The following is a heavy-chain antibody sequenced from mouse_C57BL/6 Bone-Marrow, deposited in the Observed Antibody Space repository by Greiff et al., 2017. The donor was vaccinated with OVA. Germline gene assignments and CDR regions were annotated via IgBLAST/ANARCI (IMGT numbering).Heavy chain of an antibody. CDR1: GFTFSNYW. D-gene: IGHD2-4*01. J-gene: IGHJ1*03. CDR2: IRLKSDNYAT. CDR3: TGASGDYDGWCFDV. Sequence: EVKVVESGGGLVQPGGSMKLSCVASGFTFSNYWMNWVRQSPEKGLEWVAQIRLKSDNYATHYAESVKGRFTISRDDSKSSVYLQMNNLRAEDTGIYYCTGASGDYDGWCFDVWGTGTTVTVSS. V-gene: IGHV6-3*01.